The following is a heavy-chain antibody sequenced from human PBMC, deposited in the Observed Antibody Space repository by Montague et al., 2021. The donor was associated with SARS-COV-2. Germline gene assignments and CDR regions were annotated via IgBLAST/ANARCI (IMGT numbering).Heavy chain of an antibody. D-gene: IGHD6-19*01. V-gene: IGHV4-59*08. CDR3: ARQSGRLWGIAVAGAFDY. Sequence: SETLSLTCTVSGGSISSYYWSWIRQPPGKGLEWIGYIYYSGSTNYNPSXXSRVTISVDTSKNQFSPKLSSVTAADTAVYYCARQSGRLWGIAVAGAFDYWGQGTLVTVSS. J-gene: IGHJ4*02. CDR2: IYYSGST. CDR1: GGSISSYY.